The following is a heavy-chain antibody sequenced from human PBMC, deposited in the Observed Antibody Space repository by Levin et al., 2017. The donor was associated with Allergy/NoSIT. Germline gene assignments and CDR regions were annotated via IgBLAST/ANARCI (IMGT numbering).Heavy chain of an antibody. J-gene: IGHJ4*02. CDR2: IKSKTDGGTT. D-gene: IGHD3-22*01. V-gene: IGHV3-15*01. Sequence: GESLKISCAASGFTFSNAWMSWVRQAPGKGLEWVGRIKSKTDGGTTDYATPVKGRFTISRDDSKNTLYLQMNSLKTEDTAVYYCTTDLSYYDSSGYQVDYWGQGTLVTVSS. CDR3: TTDLSYYDSSGYQVDY. CDR1: GFTFSNAW.